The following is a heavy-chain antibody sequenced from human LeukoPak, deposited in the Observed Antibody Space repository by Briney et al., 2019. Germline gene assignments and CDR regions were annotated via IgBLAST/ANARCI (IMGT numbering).Heavy chain of an antibody. Sequence: SETLSLTCIVSRGSISSSSYYWGWIRQPPGKGLEWIGTIYYSGSTYYNPSLKSRVSISVDTSKNRFSLKLTSVTAADTAVYYCARHLNSGWYVRDAFDIWGQGTMVTVSS. D-gene: IGHD6-19*01. CDR1: RGSISSSSYY. CDR3: ARHLNSGWYVRDAFDI. V-gene: IGHV4-39*01. J-gene: IGHJ3*02. CDR2: IYYSGST.